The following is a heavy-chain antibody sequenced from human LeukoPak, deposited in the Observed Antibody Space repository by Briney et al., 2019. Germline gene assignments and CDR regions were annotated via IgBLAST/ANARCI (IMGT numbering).Heavy chain of an antibody. Sequence: GGSLSLSCVASGFTFSSYAMSWVRQAPGKGLEWVSAISGSGGNTYYADSVKGRFTISRDNSKNTLYLQMNSLRAEDTAVYYCAKPPLWFGDDYWGQGTLVTVSS. CDR2: ISGSGGNT. V-gene: IGHV3-23*01. D-gene: IGHD3-10*01. CDR3: AKPPLWFGDDY. J-gene: IGHJ4*02. CDR1: GFTFSSYA.